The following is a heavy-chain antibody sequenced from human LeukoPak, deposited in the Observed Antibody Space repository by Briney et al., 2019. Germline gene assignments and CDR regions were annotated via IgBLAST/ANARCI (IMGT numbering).Heavy chain of an antibody. D-gene: IGHD2-15*01. CDR3: ARAVYCSGGGCFWYFDL. Sequence: GGSLRLSCAASGLSFSNYSMNWVRQAPGKGLEWVSFISSSSRFIYYGDSVKGRFTISRDNAKKSLYLQMNSLRAEDTAVYYCARAVYCSGGGCFWYFDLWGRGTLVTVSS. CDR1: GLSFSNYS. J-gene: IGHJ2*01. V-gene: IGHV3-21*01. CDR2: ISSSSRFI.